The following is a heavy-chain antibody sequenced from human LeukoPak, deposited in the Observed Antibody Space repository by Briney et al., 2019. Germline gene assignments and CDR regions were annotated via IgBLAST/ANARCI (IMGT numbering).Heavy chain of an antibody. D-gene: IGHD1-1*01. CDR3: ARDSEQLAGDL. CDR2: SSSSSSTI. V-gene: IGHV3-48*01. Sequence: GGSLRLSCAASEFTFGSYSMNLVRQAPGKGLEWVSYSSSSSSTIYYADSVKGRFTISRDNAKNSLYLQMNSLRAEDTAVYYCARDSEQLAGDLWGQGTLVTVSS. J-gene: IGHJ4*02. CDR1: EFTFGSYS.